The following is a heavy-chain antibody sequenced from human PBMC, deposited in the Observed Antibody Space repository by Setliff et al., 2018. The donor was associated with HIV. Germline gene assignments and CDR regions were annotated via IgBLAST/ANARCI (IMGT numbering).Heavy chain of an antibody. CDR1: GYTFNNYG. D-gene: IGHD5-12*01. CDR3: ARGKTWLRFLDY. V-gene: IGHV1-18*01. J-gene: IGHJ4*02. Sequence: GASVQVSCKASGYTFNNYGISWVRQAPGQGLEWMGWINTHSGYTNYAQNVQGRVTVTMDTSTSTAYMEQRSLKSDATAVYCCARGKTWLRFLDYWGQGTLGTVSS. CDR2: INTHSGYT.